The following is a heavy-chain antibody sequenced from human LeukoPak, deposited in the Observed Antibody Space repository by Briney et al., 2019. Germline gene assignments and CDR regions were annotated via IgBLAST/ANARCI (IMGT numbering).Heavy chain of an antibody. Sequence: SGGSLRLSCAASGFTVTTNYMTWVRQAPGKGLKWVSVVYADGSTYYADSVKGRFSISRDNSKNTLFLQMSSLRAEDTAVYYCARDTLVGAGLGRYFDNWGPGTLVTVSS. CDR1: GFTVTTNY. V-gene: IGHV3-66*02. CDR2: VYADGST. J-gene: IGHJ4*02. D-gene: IGHD1-26*01. CDR3: ARDTLVGAGLGRYFDN.